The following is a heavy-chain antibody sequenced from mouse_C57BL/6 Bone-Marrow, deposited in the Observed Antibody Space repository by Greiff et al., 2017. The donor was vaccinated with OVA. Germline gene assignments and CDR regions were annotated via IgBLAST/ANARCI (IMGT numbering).Heavy chain of an antibody. V-gene: IGHV1-81*01. Sequence: VQVVESGAELARPGASVKLSCKASGYTFTSYGISWVKQRTGQGLEWIGEIYPRSGNTYYNEKFKGKATLTADKSSSTAYMELRSLTPEDSAVYFCALYYYGYAMDYWGQGTSVTVSS. CDR2: IYPRSGNT. CDR3: ALYYYGYAMDY. J-gene: IGHJ4*01. D-gene: IGHD1-1*01. CDR1: GYTFTSYG.